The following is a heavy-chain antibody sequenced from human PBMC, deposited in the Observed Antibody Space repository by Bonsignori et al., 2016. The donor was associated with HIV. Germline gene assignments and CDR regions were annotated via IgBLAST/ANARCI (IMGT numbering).Heavy chain of an antibody. Sequence: PGKGLEWVSGISWNSGSIDYADSVKGRFTISRDNAKNSLYLQMNSLRAEDTALYYCAKEGGSPGGYFDYWGQGTLVTVSS. J-gene: IGHJ4*02. CDR3: AKEGGSPGGYFDY. D-gene: IGHD1-26*01. CDR2: ISWNSGSI. V-gene: IGHV3-9*01.